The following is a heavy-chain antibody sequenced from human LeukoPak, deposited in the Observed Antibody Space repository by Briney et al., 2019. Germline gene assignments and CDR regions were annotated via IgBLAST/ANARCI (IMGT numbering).Heavy chain of an antibody. CDR2: ISGSGGST. J-gene: IGHJ4*02. D-gene: IGHD3-22*01. CDR3: ARYFYNRSGYPYYFDY. CDR1: GFTFSSYA. V-gene: IGHV3-23*01. Sequence: PGGSLRLSCAASGFTFSSYAMSWVRQAPGKGLEWVSVISGSGGSTYYADSVKGRFTISRDNSKNTLYLQMNNLRAEDTAVYYCARYFYNRSGYPYYFDYWGQGTLVTVSS.